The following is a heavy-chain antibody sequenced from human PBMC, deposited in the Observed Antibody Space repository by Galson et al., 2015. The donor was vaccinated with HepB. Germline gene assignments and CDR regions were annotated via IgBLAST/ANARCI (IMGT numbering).Heavy chain of an antibody. CDR2: ISGSGGST. CDR1: GFTFSSYA. J-gene: IGHJ6*02. CDR3: ARDWASCSSGWYSGMCYYGMDV. Sequence: SLRLSCAASGFTFSSYAMSWVRQAPGKGLEWVSAISGSGGSTYYADSVKGRFTISRDNSKNTLYLQMNSLRAEDTAVYYCARDWASCSSGWYSGMCYYGMDVWGQGTTVTVSS. V-gene: IGHV3-23*01. D-gene: IGHD6-19*01.